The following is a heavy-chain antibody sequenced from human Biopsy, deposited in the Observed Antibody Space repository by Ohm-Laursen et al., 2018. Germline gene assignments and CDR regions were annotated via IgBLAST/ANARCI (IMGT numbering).Heavy chain of an antibody. CDR3: AREAIGVATAFDI. D-gene: IGHD5-12*01. Sequence: TLSLTCTVSGGSFTGHYWSWIRQPPGKGLEWIGHISYTGYTSYKSSLKSRVTMSVNTSKNQFSLKLSSVTAADTAIYYCAREAIGVATAFDIWGQGTMVTVSS. CDR2: ISYTGYT. CDR1: GGSFTGHY. V-gene: IGHV4-59*11. J-gene: IGHJ3*02.